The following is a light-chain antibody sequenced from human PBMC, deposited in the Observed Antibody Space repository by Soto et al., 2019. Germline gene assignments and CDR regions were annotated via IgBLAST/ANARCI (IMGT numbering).Light chain of an antibody. J-gene: IGLJ1*01. CDR3: QSYDSSLSAL. CDR1: SSNIGAGYD. V-gene: IGLV1-40*01. CDR2: GNS. Sequence: QSVLTQPPSVSGAPGQRVTISCTGSSSNIGAGYDVLWYQQLPGTAPKLLIYGNSNRPSGVPDRFSGSKSGTSASLAITGLQAEDEADYYCQSYDSSLSALFGTGTKLTVL.